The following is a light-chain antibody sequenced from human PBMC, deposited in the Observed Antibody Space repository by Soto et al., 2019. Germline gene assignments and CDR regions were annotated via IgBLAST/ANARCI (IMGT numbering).Light chain of an antibody. J-gene: IGKJ3*01. CDR1: QSVSSY. CDR2: GAS. CDR3: QQYGSSPRFT. Sequence: EIVLTQSPATLSMSPGERATLSCSASQSVSSYLAWFQQKPGQAPRLLIYGASSRATGIPDRFSGSGSGTDFTLTISRLEPEDFAVYYCQQYGSSPRFTFGPGTKVDIK. V-gene: IGKV3-20*01.